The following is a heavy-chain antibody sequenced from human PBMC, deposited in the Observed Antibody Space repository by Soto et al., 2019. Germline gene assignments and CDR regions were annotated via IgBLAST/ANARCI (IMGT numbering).Heavy chain of an antibody. CDR2: MNPNSGNT. J-gene: IGHJ5*02. Sequence: ASVKVSCKAAGYTFTGYYMHWGRQATGQGLEWMGWMNPNSGNTGYAQKFQGRVTMTRNTSISTAYMELSSLRSEDTAVYYCARQARAMSFWFDPWGQGTLVTVSS. V-gene: IGHV1-8*02. D-gene: IGHD3-16*01. CDR3: ARQARAMSFWFDP. CDR1: GYTFTGYY.